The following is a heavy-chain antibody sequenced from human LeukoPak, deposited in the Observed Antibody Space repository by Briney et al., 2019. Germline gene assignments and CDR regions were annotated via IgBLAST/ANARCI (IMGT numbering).Heavy chain of an antibody. V-gene: IGHV3-21*01. J-gene: IGHJ4*02. Sequence: GGSLRLSCVASGFTFSSYSMNWVRQAPGKGLEWVSSIGSSSSFIYYADSVKGRFTISRDNAKNSLYLQMNSLRAEDTAVYYCARDGGGMVGALYYFDSWGQGTLVTVSS. CDR3: ARDGGGMVGALYYFDS. CDR2: IGSSSSFI. CDR1: GFTFSSYS. D-gene: IGHD1-26*01.